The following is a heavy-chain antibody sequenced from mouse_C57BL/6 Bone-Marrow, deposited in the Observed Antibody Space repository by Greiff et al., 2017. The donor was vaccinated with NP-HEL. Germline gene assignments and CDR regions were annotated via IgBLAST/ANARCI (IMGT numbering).Heavy chain of an antibody. CDR3: ARRSSYYGNFDY. V-gene: IGHV1-18*01. J-gene: IGHJ2*01. Sequence: VQLQQSGPELVKPGASVKIPCKASGYTFTDYNMDWVKQSHGKSLEWIGDINPNNGGTIYNQKFKGKAKLTVDKSSSTAYMELRSLTTEDTAVYYCARRSSYYGNFDYWGQGTTLTVSS. CDR2: INPNNGGT. D-gene: IGHD2-1*01. CDR1: GYTFTDYN.